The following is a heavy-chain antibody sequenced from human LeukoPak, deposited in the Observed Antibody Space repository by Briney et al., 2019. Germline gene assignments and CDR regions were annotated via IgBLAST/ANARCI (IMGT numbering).Heavy chain of an antibody. Sequence: SETLSLTCAVYGGSFSGYYWSWIRQPPGKGLEWIGYIYYSGSTNYNPSLKSRVTISVDTSKNQFSLKLSSVTAADTAVYYCARRSSTSWRNWFDPWGQGTLVTVSS. J-gene: IGHJ5*02. CDR1: GGSFSGYY. V-gene: IGHV4-59*08. D-gene: IGHD2-2*01. CDR3: ARRSSTSWRNWFDP. CDR2: IYYSGST.